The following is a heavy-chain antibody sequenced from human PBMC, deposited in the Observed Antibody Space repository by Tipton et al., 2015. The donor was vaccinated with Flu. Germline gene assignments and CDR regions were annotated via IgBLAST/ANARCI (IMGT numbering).Heavy chain of an antibody. CDR3: ARVVRPRNYFDS. Sequence: GSLRLSCEASGFTFSGHAMTWVRQAPGKGLEWVSGISASGGSTYYAASVKGRFTISRDNSKNTLYLQMNSLRADDTAVYYCARVVRPRNYFDSWGQGTLVTVSS. V-gene: IGHV3-23*01. D-gene: IGHD6-13*01. J-gene: IGHJ4*02. CDR1: GFTFSGHA. CDR2: ISASGGST.